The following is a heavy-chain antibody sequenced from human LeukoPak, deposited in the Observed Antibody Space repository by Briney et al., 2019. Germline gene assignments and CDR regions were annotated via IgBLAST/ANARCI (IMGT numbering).Heavy chain of an antibody. CDR3: ARAGYITFGGVIARGYFDY. CDR1: GGSFSSYY. V-gene: IGHV4-59*01. D-gene: IGHD3-16*02. CDR2: IYYSGST. Sequence: NPSETLSLTCAVYGGSFSSYYWSWIRQPPGKGLEWIGYIYYSGSTNYNPSLKSRVTISVDTSKNQFSLKLSSVTAADTAVYYCARAGYITFGGVIARGYFDYWGQGTLVTVSS. J-gene: IGHJ4*02.